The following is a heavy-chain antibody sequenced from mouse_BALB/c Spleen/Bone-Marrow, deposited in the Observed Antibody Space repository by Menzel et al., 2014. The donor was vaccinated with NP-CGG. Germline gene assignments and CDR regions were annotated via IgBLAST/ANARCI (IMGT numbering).Heavy chain of an antibody. CDR1: GFDFSGYR. V-gene: IGHV4-1*02. CDR3: ARFHYYGYFAY. D-gene: IGHD1-2*01. J-gene: IGHJ3*01. CDR2: INPGSSTI. Sequence: EVKLVESGGGLVQPGGSLKLSCAASGFDFSGYRMSWVRQAPGKGLEWIGEINPGSSTINYTPSLKDKFIISRDNAKNTLYLQMSKVRSEDTALYYCARFHYYGYFAYWGQGTLVTVSA.